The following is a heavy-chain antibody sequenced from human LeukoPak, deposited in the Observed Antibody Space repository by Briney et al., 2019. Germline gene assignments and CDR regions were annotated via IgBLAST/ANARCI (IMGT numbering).Heavy chain of an antibody. D-gene: IGHD3-10*01. Sequence: PGGSLRLSCAASGFTFSSYDMHWVRQATGKGLEWVSAIGTAGDTYYPGSVKGRFTISRENAKNSLYLQMNSLRAGDTAVYYCARGGWDYYGSGFDYWGQGTLVTVSS. CDR1: GFTFSSYD. CDR3: ARGGWDYYGSGFDY. V-gene: IGHV3-13*01. CDR2: IGTAGDT. J-gene: IGHJ4*02.